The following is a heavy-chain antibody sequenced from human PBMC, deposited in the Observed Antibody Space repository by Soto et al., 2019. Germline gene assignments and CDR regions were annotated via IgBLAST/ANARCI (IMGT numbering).Heavy chain of an antibody. D-gene: IGHD1-7*01. CDR2: IDPSDSYT. CDR3: ARRSTYNGNYRFSYYGMDV. V-gene: IGHV5-10-1*01. CDR1: GYSFTSYW. Sequence: GESLKISCKGSGYSFTSYWISWVRQMPGKGLEWMGRIDPSDSYTNYSPSFQGHVTISADKSISTAYLQWSSLKASDTAMYYCARRSTYNGNYRFSYYGMDVWGQGTTVTVSS. J-gene: IGHJ6*02.